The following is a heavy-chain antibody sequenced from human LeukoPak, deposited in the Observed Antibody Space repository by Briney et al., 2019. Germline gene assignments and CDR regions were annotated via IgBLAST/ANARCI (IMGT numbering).Heavy chain of an antibody. D-gene: IGHD3-10*01. CDR1: GGSVSSGSYY. J-gene: IGHJ4*02. CDR2: IYYSGST. Sequence: SETLSLTCTVSGGSVSSGSYYWGWIRQPPGKGLEWIGNIYYSGSTYYNPSLKSRVTISVETSKNQFSLKLSSVTAADTAVYYCARGGSGSYYQLDYWGQGTLVTVSS. V-gene: IGHV4-39*07. CDR3: ARGGSGSYYQLDY.